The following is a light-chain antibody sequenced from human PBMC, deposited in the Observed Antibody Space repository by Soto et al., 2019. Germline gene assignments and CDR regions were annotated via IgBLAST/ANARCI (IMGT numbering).Light chain of an antibody. CDR3: SSYTSSSTHVV. V-gene: IGLV2-14*03. CDR2: DVS. J-gene: IGLJ2*01. Sequence: QSALTQPASVSGSPGQSITISCTGTSSDVGGYNYVSWYQHHPGKAPKLMIYDVSNRPSGVSNRLSGSKSGNTASLTISGLQAEDEADYYCSSYTSSSTHVVFGGGTKLTVL. CDR1: SSDVGGYNY.